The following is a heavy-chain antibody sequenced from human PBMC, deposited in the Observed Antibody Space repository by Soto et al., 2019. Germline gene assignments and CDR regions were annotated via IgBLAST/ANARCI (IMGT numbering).Heavy chain of an antibody. CDR2: ICWDDDK. V-gene: IGHV2-5*02. J-gene: IGHJ5*02. D-gene: IGHD3-22*01. CDR1: GFSLSTSGVG. Sequence: QITLKESGPTLGKPTQTLTLTCTFSGFSLSTSGVGVGWIRQPPGKALEWLALICWDDDKRYSPSLKSRLTITADTANTQEVLTLTTSDPVDTATYYCGHGEYDSSGDWSDPWGQGTLVTVSS. CDR3: GHGEYDSSGDWSDP.